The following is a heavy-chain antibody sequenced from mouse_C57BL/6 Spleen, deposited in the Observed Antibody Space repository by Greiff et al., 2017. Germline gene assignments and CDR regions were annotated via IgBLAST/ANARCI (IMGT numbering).Heavy chain of an antibody. V-gene: IGHV1-76*01. CDR1: GYTFTDYY. CDR2: IYPGSGNT. CDR3: ARHWEDAMDY. D-gene: IGHD4-1*01. J-gene: IGHJ4*01. Sequence: VQLQQSGAELVRPGASVKLSCKASGYTFTDYYINWVKQRPGQGLEWIARIYPGSGNTYYNEKFKGKATLTAEKSSSTAYMQLSSLTSEDSAVYFCARHWEDAMDYWGQGTSVTVSS.